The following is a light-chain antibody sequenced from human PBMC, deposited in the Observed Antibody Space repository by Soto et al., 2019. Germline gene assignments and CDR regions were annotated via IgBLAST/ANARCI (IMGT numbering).Light chain of an antibody. J-gene: IGKJ2*01. CDR2: WAS. CDR1: QSVLYSSNNKNY. CDR3: QQYYSTPRYT. V-gene: IGKV4-1*01. Sequence: IVMTQSPDSLAVSLGERATINCKSSQSVLYSSNNKNYLAWYRQKPGQPPKLLIYWASIRESGVPDRISGSGSGTDFTLTISSLQAEDVAVYYCQQYYSTPRYTFGQGTKLEIK.